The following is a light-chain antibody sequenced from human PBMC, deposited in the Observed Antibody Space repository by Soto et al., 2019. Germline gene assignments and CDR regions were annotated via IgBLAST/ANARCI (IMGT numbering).Light chain of an antibody. Sequence: EVVMTQSPATLSVSPGEGATLSCRASQSVSSKLAWYQQKPGQAPRLLIYDASDRATGIPDRFSGSGSGTDFTLTISRLEPEDFAVYYCQQYGSLSRTFGPGTKADVK. CDR3: QQYGSLSRT. V-gene: IGKV3-20*01. J-gene: IGKJ3*01. CDR2: DAS. CDR1: QSVSSK.